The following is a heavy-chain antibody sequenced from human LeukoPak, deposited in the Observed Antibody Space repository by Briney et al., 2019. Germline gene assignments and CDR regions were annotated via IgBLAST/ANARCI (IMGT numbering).Heavy chain of an antibody. V-gene: IGHV3-33*01. CDR3: ARGSGGYSYGYPDY. CDR1: GFTFSSYG. J-gene: IGHJ4*02. D-gene: IGHD5-18*01. CDR2: IWYDGSNK. Sequence: PGGSLRLSCAASGFTFSSYGMHWVRQAPGKGLEWVAVIWYDGSNKYYADSVKGRFTISRDNSKNTLYLQMNSLRAEDTAVYYCARGSGGYSYGYPDYWGQGTLVTVSS.